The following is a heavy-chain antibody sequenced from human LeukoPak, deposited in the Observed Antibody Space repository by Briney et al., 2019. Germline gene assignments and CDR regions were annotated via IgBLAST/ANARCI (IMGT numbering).Heavy chain of an antibody. Sequence: GRSLRLSCSASGFSFSNYGMHWVRQAPGKGLEWVAVISYDGSRKYYGDSVKGRFTISRDNSKSTLYLQMNSLRAEDTAVYYCAKEGYYYDSSGYSYEGGYFDYWGQGTLVTVSS. CDR2: ISYDGSRK. CDR1: GFSFSNYG. V-gene: IGHV3-30*18. D-gene: IGHD3-22*01. CDR3: AKEGYYYDSSGYSYEGGYFDY. J-gene: IGHJ4*02.